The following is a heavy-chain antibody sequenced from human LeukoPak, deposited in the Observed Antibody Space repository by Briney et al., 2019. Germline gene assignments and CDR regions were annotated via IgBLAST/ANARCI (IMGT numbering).Heavy chain of an antibody. CDR2: ITHDGGT. CDR3: TRVSAWSGTSHPTYGMDV. Sequence: NPSETLSLTCVVYGVSFSGYYWSWIRQPPGRGLEWIGEITHDGGTSYNPSLKSRVTISSGTSKNQFSLKLSSVTAADTAVYYCTRVSAWSGTSHPTYGMDVWGQGTTVTVSS. V-gene: IGHV4-34*01. CDR1: GVSFSGYY. D-gene: IGHD3-3*01. J-gene: IGHJ6*02.